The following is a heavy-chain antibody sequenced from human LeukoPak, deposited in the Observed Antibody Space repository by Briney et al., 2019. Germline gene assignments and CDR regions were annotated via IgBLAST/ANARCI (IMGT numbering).Heavy chain of an antibody. J-gene: IGHJ3*02. Sequence: SETLSLTCTVSGGSISSGGYYWSWIRQPPGKGLEWIGYIYYSGSTYYNPSLKSRVTISVDTSKNQFSLKLSSVTAADTAVYYCARDRGGVIPRAFDIWGQGTMVTVSS. D-gene: IGHD2-15*01. CDR3: ARDRGGVIPRAFDI. V-gene: IGHV4-30-4*01. CDR2: IYYSGST. CDR1: GGSISSGGYY.